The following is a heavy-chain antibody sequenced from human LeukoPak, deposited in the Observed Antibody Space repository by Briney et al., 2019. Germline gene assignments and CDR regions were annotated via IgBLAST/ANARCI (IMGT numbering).Heavy chain of an antibody. CDR2: ISGSGGST. D-gene: IGHD2-15*01. V-gene: IGHV3-23*01. J-gene: IGHJ4*02. CDR1: GFTFSSYG. Sequence: PGGTLRLSCAASGFTFSSYGMSWVRQAPGKGPEWVSAISGSGGSTYYADSVKGRFTISRDNSKNTLYLQMNSLRAEDTAVYYCARRDIVVVVSASDYWGQGTLVTVSS. CDR3: ARRDIVVVVSASDY.